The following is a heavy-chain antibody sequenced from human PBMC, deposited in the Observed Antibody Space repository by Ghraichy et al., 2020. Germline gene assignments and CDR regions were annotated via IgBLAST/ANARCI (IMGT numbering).Heavy chain of an antibody. J-gene: IGHJ4*02. V-gene: IGHV3-7*01. CDR3: VMQWLERRFDH. Sequence: AGSLRLSCAASGFTFSRFWMSWVRQAPGKGLEWVANIKQDGSDTNYVDSVKGRFTISRDNTKNSLYLQMNSLRADDTAVYYCVMQWLERRFDHWGQGTLVTVSS. CDR1: GFTFSRFW. CDR2: IKQDGSDT. D-gene: IGHD6-19*01.